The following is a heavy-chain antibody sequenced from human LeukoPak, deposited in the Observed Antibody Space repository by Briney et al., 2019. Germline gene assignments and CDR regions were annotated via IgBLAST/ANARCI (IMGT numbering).Heavy chain of an antibody. Sequence: GASVKVSCKVSGYTLTELSMHWVRQAPGKGLEWMGGFDPEDGETIYAQKFQGRVTMTEDTSTDTAYMELSSLRSEDTAVYYCATGVYDSSSWQPPFDYWGQGTLVTVSS. D-gene: IGHD6-13*01. CDR2: FDPEDGET. CDR3: ATGVYDSSSWQPPFDY. V-gene: IGHV1-24*01. CDR1: GYTLTELS. J-gene: IGHJ4*02.